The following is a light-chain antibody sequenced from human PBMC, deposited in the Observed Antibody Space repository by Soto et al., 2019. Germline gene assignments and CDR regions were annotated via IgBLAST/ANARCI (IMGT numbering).Light chain of an antibody. CDR1: QSVSSN. J-gene: IGKJ1*01. CDR2: GAS. V-gene: IGKV3-15*01. CDR3: QQYNNWPLWT. Sequence: VMTQSAATLSVSPGEGATLSCSASQSVSSNLVWYQHRPGQAPRHLLYGASTRATGIPDRFSGSGSGAEFTLTISSLQSEDFAVYYCQQYNNWPLWTFGQGTKVDIK.